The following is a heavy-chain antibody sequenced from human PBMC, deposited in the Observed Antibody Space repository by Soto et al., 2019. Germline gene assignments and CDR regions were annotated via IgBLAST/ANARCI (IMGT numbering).Heavy chain of an antibody. CDR1: GYTFTSYG. J-gene: IGHJ3*02. V-gene: IGHV1-18*01. CDR3: GTTTQLLLLDAFDI. Sequence: ASVKVSCKASGYTFTSYGISWVRQAPGQGLEWMGWISAYNGNTNYSQKLQGRVTMTTDTSTSTAYMELSSLRSEHTAVYYCGTTTQLLLLDAFDIWGQGTMVTVSS. CDR2: ISAYNGNT. D-gene: IGHD2-15*01.